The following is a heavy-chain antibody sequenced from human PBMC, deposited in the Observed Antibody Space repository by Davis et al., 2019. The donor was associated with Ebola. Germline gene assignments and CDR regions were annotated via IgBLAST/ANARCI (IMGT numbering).Heavy chain of an antibody. J-gene: IGHJ4*02. Sequence: SGPTLVKPPQTLTLTCTFSGFSLRPSAVCVGWVRQPPGKALEWLALIYWDDDKRYSPSLKSRLTITKDTSKNQVVLTMTNMDPVDTATYYCVYSYGYSWGQGTLVTVSS. D-gene: IGHD5-18*01. CDR3: VYSYGYS. V-gene: IGHV2-5*02. CDR2: IYWDDDK. CDR1: GFSLRPSAVC.